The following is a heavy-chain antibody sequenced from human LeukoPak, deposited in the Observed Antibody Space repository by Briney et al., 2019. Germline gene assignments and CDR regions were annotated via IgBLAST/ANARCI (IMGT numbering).Heavy chain of an antibody. Sequence: ASVTVSCKASGGTFSSYAISWVRQAPGQGLEWMARIIPILGIANYAQKFQGRVTITADKSTGTAYMELSSLRSEDTAVYYCASYPMATSERRFDYWGQGTLVTVSS. V-gene: IGHV1-69*04. J-gene: IGHJ4*02. CDR3: ASYPMATSERRFDY. CDR1: GGTFSSYA. CDR2: IIPILGIA. D-gene: IGHD5-12*01.